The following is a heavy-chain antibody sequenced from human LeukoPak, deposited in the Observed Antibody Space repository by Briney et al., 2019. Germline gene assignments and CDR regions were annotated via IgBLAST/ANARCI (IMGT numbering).Heavy chain of an antibody. V-gene: IGHV4-4*07. CDR1: GGSISSYY. D-gene: IGHD3-3*01. CDR3: ARGMELYYDFWSGRPNNYYYYYMDV. Sequence: SETLCLTCTVSGGSISSYYWSWIRQPAGKGLEWIGRIYTSRSTNYNPSLKSRVTMSVDTSKNQFSLKLSSVTAADTAVYYCARGMELYYDFWSGRPNNYYYYYMDVWGKGTTVTVSS. CDR2: IYTSRST. J-gene: IGHJ6*03.